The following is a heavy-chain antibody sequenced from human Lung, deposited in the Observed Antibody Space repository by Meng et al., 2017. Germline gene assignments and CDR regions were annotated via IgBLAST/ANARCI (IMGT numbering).Heavy chain of an antibody. CDR1: GGSVSDYY. D-gene: IGHD4-11*01. V-gene: IGHV4-34*01. J-gene: IGHJ4*02. Sequence: QGHRQQWGARLLKPSETLSLTCGVSGGSVSDYYWSWIRQPPGKGLEWIGEINHSGSTNYNPSLESRATISVDTSQNNLSLKLSSVTAADSAVYYCARGPTTMAHDFDYWGQGTLVTVSS. CDR3: ARGPTTMAHDFDY. CDR2: INHSGST.